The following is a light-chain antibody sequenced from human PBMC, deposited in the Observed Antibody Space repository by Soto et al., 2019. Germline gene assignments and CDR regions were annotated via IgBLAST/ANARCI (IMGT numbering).Light chain of an antibody. V-gene: IGLV2-11*01. J-gene: IGLJ2*01. CDR1: SSDVGGYNY. Sequence: QSVLTQPRSVSGSPGQSVTISCTGTSSDVGGYNYVSWYQQHPDTAPKLLIYEVTKRPSGVPDRFSGSKSGNTASLTISGLHADDEADYFCSSYAGPNTFCNFGGGTQLTVL. CDR2: EVT. CDR3: SSYAGPNTFCN.